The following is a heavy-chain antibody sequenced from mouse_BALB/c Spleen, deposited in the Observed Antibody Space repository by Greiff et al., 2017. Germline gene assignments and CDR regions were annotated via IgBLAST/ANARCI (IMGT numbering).Heavy chain of an antibody. CDR2: INPSTGYT. Sequence: VKLQESGAELAKPGASVKMSCKASGYTFTSYWMHWVKQRPGQGLEWIGYINPSTGYTEYNQKFKDKATLTADKSSSTAYMQLSSLTSEDSAVYYCARNDGYYMYYFDYWGQGTTLTVSS. J-gene: IGHJ2*01. CDR3: ARNDGYYMYYFDY. V-gene: IGHV1-7*01. CDR1: GYTFTSYW. D-gene: IGHD2-3*01.